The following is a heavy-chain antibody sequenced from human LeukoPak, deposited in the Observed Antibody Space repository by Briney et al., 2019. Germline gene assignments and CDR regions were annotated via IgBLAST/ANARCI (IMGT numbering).Heavy chain of an antibody. D-gene: IGHD3-3*01. CDR3: ARDRSDFWSGYSFGY. J-gene: IGHJ4*02. Sequence: GGSLRLSCAASGFTFSSNAMGWVRQFPGKGLEWVSAISGSGGSTYYADSVKGRFTISRDNSKNTLHLQMNSLRAEDTGVYYCARDRSDFWSGYSFGYWGQGTLLTVSS. CDR2: ISGSGGST. V-gene: IGHV3-23*01. CDR1: GFTFSSNA.